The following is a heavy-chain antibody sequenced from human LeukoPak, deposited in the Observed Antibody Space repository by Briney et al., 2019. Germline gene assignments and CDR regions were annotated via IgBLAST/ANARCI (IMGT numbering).Heavy chain of an antibody. V-gene: IGHV4-34*01. J-gene: IGHJ4*02. Sequence: SETLSLTCAVYGGSFSGYYWSWIRQPPGKGLEWIGEINHSGSTNYNPSLKSRVTISVDTSKNQFSLKLSSVTAADTAVYYCARLTEDNDRLHRFRHLDYWGQGTLVTVSS. D-gene: IGHD3-22*01. CDR3: ARLTEDNDRLHRFRHLDY. CDR2: INHSGST. CDR1: GGSFSGYY.